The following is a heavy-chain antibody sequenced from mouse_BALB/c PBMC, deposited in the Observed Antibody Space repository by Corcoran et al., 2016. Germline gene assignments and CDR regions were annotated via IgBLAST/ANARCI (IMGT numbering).Heavy chain of an antibody. CDR1: GYTFTSYV. V-gene: IGHV1S136*01. Sequence: EVKMQQSGHELVKTGASVKMSCKASGYTFTSYVMHWVKQKPGQGLEWIGYINPYNDGTKYNEKFKGKATLTSDKSSNTAYMELSSLTSEDSAVYYCARLYPGIAMDYWGQGTSVTVSS. CDR3: ARLYPGIAMDY. CDR2: INPYNDGT. J-gene: IGHJ4*01.